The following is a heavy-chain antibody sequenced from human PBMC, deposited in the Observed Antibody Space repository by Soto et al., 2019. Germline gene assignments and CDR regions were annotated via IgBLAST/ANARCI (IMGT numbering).Heavy chain of an antibody. Sequence: GGSLRLSCAASGFTFSSYWMSWVRQAPGKGLEWVANIKQDGSEKYYVDSVKGRFTISRDNAMNSLYLQMNSLRAEDTAVYYCARDYPTNYDFWSGYYTAGHAPDYWGQGTLVTVSS. V-gene: IGHV3-7*01. CDR2: IKQDGSEK. J-gene: IGHJ4*02. CDR3: ARDYPTNYDFWSGYYTAGHAPDY. CDR1: GFTFSSYW. D-gene: IGHD3-3*01.